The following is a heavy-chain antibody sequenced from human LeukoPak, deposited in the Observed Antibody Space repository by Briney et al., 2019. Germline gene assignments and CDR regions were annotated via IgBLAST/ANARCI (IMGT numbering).Heavy chain of an antibody. CDR3: AKDQLTTEYYYGMDV. CDR1: GFTFSSYA. Sequence: GASLRLSCAASGFTFSSYAMSWVRQDPGKGLEWVSAISGSGGSTYYADSVKGRFTISRDNSKNTLYLQMNSLRAEDTAVYYCAKDQLTTEYYYGMDVWGQGTTVTVSS. CDR2: ISGSGGST. J-gene: IGHJ6*02. D-gene: IGHD3-3*01. V-gene: IGHV3-23*01.